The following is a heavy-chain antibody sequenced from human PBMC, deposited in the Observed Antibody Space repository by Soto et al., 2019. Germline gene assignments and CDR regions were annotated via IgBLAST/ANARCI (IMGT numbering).Heavy chain of an antibody. Sequence: SETLSLTCAVSGYSISSGYYWGWIRQPPGKGLEWIGSIYHSGSTYYNPSLKSRVTISVDTSKNQFSLKLSSVTAADTAVYYCARDGSRYDFWSGSTISFDYWGQGTLVTVSS. D-gene: IGHD3-3*01. CDR2: IYHSGST. V-gene: IGHV4-38-2*02. CDR1: GYSISSGYY. CDR3: ARDGSRYDFWSGSTISFDY. J-gene: IGHJ4*02.